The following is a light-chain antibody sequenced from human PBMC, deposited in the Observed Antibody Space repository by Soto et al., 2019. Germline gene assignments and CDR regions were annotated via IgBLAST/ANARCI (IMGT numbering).Light chain of an antibody. CDR3: QQYNNWPPTWT. J-gene: IGKJ1*01. V-gene: IGKV3-15*01. CDR1: QSITNN. Sequence: EIVLTQSPGTLSLSPGERATLSCRASQSITNNLAWYQQKPGQAPRLLIYGASTRATGFPARFSGSGSGTEFTLTISSLQSEDFAVYYCQQYNNWPPTWTFGQGTKVDIK. CDR2: GAS.